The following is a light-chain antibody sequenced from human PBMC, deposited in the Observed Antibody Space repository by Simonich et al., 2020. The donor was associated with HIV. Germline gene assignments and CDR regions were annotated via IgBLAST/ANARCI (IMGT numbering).Light chain of an antibody. Sequence: QSALTQPASVSGSPGQSITISCTGTSSDVGGYNYVSWYQQHPGKAPQLMIYDVSKRPSEFSNRFSGSKSGNTASLTISGLQAEDEADYYCSSYTSSSTLVFGGGTKLTVL. V-gene: IGLV2-14*01. J-gene: IGLJ2*01. CDR1: SSDVGGYNY. CDR3: SSYTSSSTLV. CDR2: DVS.